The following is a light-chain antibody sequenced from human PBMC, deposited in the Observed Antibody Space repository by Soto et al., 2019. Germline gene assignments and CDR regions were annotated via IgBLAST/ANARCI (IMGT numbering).Light chain of an antibody. Sequence: IVLTQSPGTLSLSPGDRATLSCRASQSVSSRYLAWYQQKPGQAPRLLIYGASSRATGIPDRLSGSGSGTDFTLTISRLEPEDFAVYYCQQYGSSHTFGQRTKLEIK. V-gene: IGKV3-20*01. J-gene: IGKJ2*01. CDR1: QSVSSRY. CDR3: QQYGSSHT. CDR2: GAS.